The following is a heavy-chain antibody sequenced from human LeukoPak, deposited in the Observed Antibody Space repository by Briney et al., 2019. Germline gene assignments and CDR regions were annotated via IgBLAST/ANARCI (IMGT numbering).Heavy chain of an antibody. V-gene: IGHV3-23*01. CDR2: ISGSGGST. CDR3: AGDSSGYYYFGY. D-gene: IGHD3-22*01. Sequence: GGSLRLSCAASGFTFSSYAMSWVRQAPGKGLEWVSAISGSGGSTYYADSVKGRFTISRDNSKNTLYLQMNSLRAEDTAVYYCAGDSSGYYYFGYWGQGTLVTVSS. CDR1: GFTFSSYA. J-gene: IGHJ4*02.